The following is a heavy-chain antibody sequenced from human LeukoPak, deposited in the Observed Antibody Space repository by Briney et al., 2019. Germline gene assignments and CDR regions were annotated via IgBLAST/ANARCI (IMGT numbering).Heavy chain of an antibody. D-gene: IGHD2-21*01. CDR1: GFTFSSYA. V-gene: IGHV3-21*01. CDR2: ISSSSSYI. CDR3: ATGDTFDP. Sequence: GGSLRLSCAASGFTFSSYAMTWVRQAPGKGLEWVSSISSSSSYIYYADSVKGRFTISRDNAKNSLYLQMNSLRAEDTAVYYCATGDTFDPWGQGTLVTVSS. J-gene: IGHJ5*02.